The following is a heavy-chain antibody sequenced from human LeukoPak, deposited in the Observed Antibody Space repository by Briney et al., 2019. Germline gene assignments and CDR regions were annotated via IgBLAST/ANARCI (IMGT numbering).Heavy chain of an antibody. CDR2: IYYSGST. Sequence: PSETLFLTCTVSGGSISSSSYYWGWIRQPPGKGLEWIGSIYYSGSTYYNPSLKSRVTISVDTSKNQFSLKLSSVTAADTAVYYCARDPRAATRFDYWGQGTLVTVSS. J-gene: IGHJ4*02. V-gene: IGHV4-39*07. CDR3: ARDPRAATRFDY. D-gene: IGHD6-13*01. CDR1: GGSISSSSYY.